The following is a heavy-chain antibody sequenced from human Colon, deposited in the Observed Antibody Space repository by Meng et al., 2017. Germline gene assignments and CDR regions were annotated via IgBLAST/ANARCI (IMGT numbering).Heavy chain of an antibody. CDR1: GGSISSGDYY. D-gene: IGHD4-17*01. Sequence: QVQRRDLGPGLVQPYTTRSVTCTVSGGSISSGDYYWSWIRQPPGKGLEWIGYIYYSGSTYSNASLKSRVTISIDRSKNQFSLKLSSVTAADTAVYYCARDRKHYGERGWFDPWGQGTLVTVSS. CDR3: ARDRKHYGERGWFDP. J-gene: IGHJ5*02. V-gene: IGHV4-30-4*01. CDR2: IYYSGST.